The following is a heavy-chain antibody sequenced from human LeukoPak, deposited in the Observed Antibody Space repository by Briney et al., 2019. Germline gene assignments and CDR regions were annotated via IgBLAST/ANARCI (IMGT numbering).Heavy chain of an antibody. CDR3: ARDHTDGYSYGYSLPYYFDY. J-gene: IGHJ4*02. D-gene: IGHD5-18*01. V-gene: IGHV3-30-3*01. CDR2: ISYDGSNK. Sequence: GSLRLSCAASGFTFSSYAMHWVRQAPGRGLEWVAVISYDGSNKYYADSVKGRFTISRDNSKNTLYLQMNSLRAEDTAVYYCARDHTDGYSYGYSLPYYFDYWGQGTLVTVSS. CDR1: GFTFSSYA.